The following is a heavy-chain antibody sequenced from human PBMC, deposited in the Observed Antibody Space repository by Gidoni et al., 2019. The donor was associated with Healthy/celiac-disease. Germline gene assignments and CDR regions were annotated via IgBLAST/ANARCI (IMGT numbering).Heavy chain of an antibody. Sequence: EVQLLESGGGLVQPGGSLRLSCAASGFPFGSYAMSWVRQAPGKGLEWVSAISGSGGSTYYADSVKGRFTISRDNSKNTLYLQMNSLRAEDTAVYYCAKGKGIVGATGYFDYWGQGTLVTVSS. CDR1: GFPFGSYA. J-gene: IGHJ4*02. V-gene: IGHV3-23*01. D-gene: IGHD1-26*01. CDR2: ISGSGGST. CDR3: AKGKGIVGATGYFDY.